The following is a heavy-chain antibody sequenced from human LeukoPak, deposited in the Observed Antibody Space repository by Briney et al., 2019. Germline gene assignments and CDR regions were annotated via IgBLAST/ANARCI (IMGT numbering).Heavy chain of an antibody. CDR3: ARDRDWGCSYCSY. J-gene: IGHJ4*02. Sequence: GGSLRLSCAASGFTFSSYGMHWVRQAPGKGLEWVAVIWFDGSNKYYADSVKGRFTISRDNSKNTLYLQMNSLRAEDTAVYYCARDRDWGCSYCSYWGQGTLVNVSS. D-gene: IGHD7-27*01. CDR2: IWFDGSNK. V-gene: IGHV3-33*01. CDR1: GFTFSSYG.